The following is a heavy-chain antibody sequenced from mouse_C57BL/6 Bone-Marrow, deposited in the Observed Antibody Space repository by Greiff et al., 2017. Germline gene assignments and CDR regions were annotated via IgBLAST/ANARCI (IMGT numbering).Heavy chain of an antibody. V-gene: IGHV3-1*01. D-gene: IGHD1-1*01. CDR1: GYSITSCYD. Sequence: EVQLQQSGPGMVKPSQSLSLTCTVTGYSITSCYDWHWIRHFPGNKLEWMGYISYSGSTNYNPALKSRISITHDTSKNHFFLQLNSVTTEDTATYYCARGGNGSSYEGCFDVWGTGTTVTVSS. J-gene: IGHJ1*03. CDR2: ISYSGST. CDR3: ARGGNGSSYEGCFDV.